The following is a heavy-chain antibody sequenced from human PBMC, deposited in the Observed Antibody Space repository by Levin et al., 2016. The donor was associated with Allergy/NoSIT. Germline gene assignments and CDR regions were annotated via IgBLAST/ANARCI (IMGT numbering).Heavy chain of an antibody. CDR3: AREGWFGGDSYNYYYGMDV. V-gene: IGHV4-30-2*01. Sequence: SETLSLTCAVSGGSISSRGYSWSWIRLPPGKGLEWIGYITHDGSTSYNPSLKSRVSISIDRSKNQFSLELNSVTAADTAVYYCAREGWFGGDSYNYYYGMDVWGQGSTVPVSS. CDR2: ITHDGST. CDR1: GGSISSRGYS. D-gene: IGHD3-10*01. J-gene: IGHJ6*02.